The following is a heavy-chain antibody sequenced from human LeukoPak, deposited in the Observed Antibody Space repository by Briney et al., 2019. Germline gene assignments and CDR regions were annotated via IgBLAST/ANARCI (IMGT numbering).Heavy chain of an antibody. D-gene: IGHD2-2*01. CDR3: ARQGGCSSTSCYSNWFDP. CDR2: IYPGDSDT. Sequence: GESLKISCKGSGCSFTSYWIGWVRQMPGKGLEWMGIIYPGDSDTRYSPSFQGQVTISADKSISTAYLQWSSLKASDTAMYYCARQGGCSSTSCYSNWFDPWGQGTLVTVSS. V-gene: IGHV5-51*01. J-gene: IGHJ5*02. CDR1: GCSFTSYW.